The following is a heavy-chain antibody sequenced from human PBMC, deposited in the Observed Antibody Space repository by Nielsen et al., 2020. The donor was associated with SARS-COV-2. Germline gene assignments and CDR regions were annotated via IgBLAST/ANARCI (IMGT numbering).Heavy chain of an antibody. J-gene: IGHJ2*01. CDR2: IYYSGST. D-gene: IGHD2-15*01. CDR1: GESFSGYY. CDR3: ARTGSGIVVVAAGWYFDL. Sequence: SETLSLTCAVSGESFSGYYQWSWIRQPPGKGLEWIGSIYYSGSTYYNPSLKSRVTISVDTSKNQFSLKLSSVTAADTAVYYCARTGSGIVVVAAGWYFDLWGRGTLVTVSS. V-gene: IGHV4-34*01.